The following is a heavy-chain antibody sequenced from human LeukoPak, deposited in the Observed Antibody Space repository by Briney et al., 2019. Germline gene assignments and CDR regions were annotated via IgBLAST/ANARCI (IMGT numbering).Heavy chain of an antibody. D-gene: IGHD3-22*01. V-gene: IGHV1-8*02. CDR1: GGTFSSYD. J-gene: IGHJ4*02. CDR2: MNPNSGNT. Sequence: ASVKVTCKASGGTFSSYDINWVRQATGQGLEWMGWMNPNSGNTGYAQKFQGRVTMTRNTSISTAYMELSSLRSEDTAVYYCARGVADYYDSSGYWRVYYFDYWGQGTLVTVSS. CDR3: ARGVADYYDSSGYWRVYYFDY.